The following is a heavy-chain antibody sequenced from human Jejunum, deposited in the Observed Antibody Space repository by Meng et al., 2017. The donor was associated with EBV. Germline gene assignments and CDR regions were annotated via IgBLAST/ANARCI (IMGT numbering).Heavy chain of an antibody. J-gene: IGHJ4*02. CDR2: IYHSGST. V-gene: IGHV4-4*02. CDR1: GEAISSSNW. Sequence: VTLQESGPGMGKPSGNLSLPCAVSGEAISSSNWWSWVSQHPGKGLEWIGEIYHSGSTNYNPSLKSRVNISVDKSKNQFSLKLSSVTAADTAVYYCARYGSGYFPALWYWGQGTLVTVSS. CDR3: ARYGSGYFPALWY. D-gene: IGHD3-3*01.